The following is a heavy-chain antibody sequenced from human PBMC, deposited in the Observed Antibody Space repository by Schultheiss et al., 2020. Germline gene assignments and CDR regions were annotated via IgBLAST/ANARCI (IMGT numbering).Heavy chain of an antibody. V-gene: IGHV4-61*02. D-gene: IGHD4-23*01. J-gene: IGHJ6*02. CDR3: ARATAVVTPIDYYYGMNI. Sequence: SETLSLTCTVPGGSISSGSYYWSWIRQPAGKGLEWIGRISTSGNTNFNPSLKSRVSMSMDTSRNQFSLKLSSVTAADTAVYYCARATAVVTPIDYYYGMNIWGQETTVTVSS. CDR1: GGSISSGSYY. CDR2: ISTSGNT.